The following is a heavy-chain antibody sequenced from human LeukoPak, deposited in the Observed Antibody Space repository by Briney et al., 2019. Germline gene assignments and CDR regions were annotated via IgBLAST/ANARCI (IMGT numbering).Heavy chain of an antibody. D-gene: IGHD3-9*01. Sequence: SETLSLTCSVSGVSISSYYWSWLRQPPGKGLEWIGYIYYRGSTNYNPSLKSRVTISVDTSKNQFSLKLRSVTAADTAVYYCARGGGYYDILTGDYGLDVWGKGTTVTVSS. CDR3: ARGGGYYDILTGDYGLDV. CDR1: GVSISSYY. V-gene: IGHV4-59*01. CDR2: IYYRGST. J-gene: IGHJ6*04.